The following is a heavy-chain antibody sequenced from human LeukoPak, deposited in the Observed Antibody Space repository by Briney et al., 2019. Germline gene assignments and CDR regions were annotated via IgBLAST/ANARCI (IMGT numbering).Heavy chain of an antibody. D-gene: IGHD2-15*01. CDR2: ISGSGGST. V-gene: IGHV3-23*01. J-gene: IGHJ6*03. CDR3: ARGYCSGGSCYSSYYYSYMDV. CDR1: GFTFSSNA. Sequence: GGSLRLSCAASGFTFSSNAMSWVRQAPGKGLEWVSSISGSGGSTNYADSVKGRFTISRDNSKNTLYLQMNSLRAEDTAVYYCARGYCSGGSCYSSYYYSYMDVWGKGTTVTVSS.